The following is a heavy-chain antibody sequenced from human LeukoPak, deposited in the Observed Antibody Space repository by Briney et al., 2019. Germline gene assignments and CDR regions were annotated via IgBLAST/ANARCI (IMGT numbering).Heavy chain of an antibody. V-gene: IGHV3-30*18. Sequence: GGSLRLSCAASGFTFSSYRMHCVRQAPGKGLEWVAVISYDGSNKYYADSVKGRFTISRDNSKNTLYLQMNSLRAEDTAVYYCAKESVGYGMDVWAQGTTVIVSS. D-gene: IGHD1-26*01. CDR3: AKESVGYGMDV. J-gene: IGHJ6*02. CDR1: GFTFSSYR. CDR2: ISYDGSNK.